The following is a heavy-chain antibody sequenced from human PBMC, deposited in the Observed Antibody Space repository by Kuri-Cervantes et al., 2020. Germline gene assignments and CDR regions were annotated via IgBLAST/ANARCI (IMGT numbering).Heavy chain of an antibody. D-gene: IGHD5-12*01. CDR3: ATLGWLREDLDFDY. Sequence: ASVKVSCKASGYTFTGYYMHWVRQAPGQGLEWMGWINPNSGNTGYAQKFQGRVTMTEDTSTDTAYMELSSLRSEDTAVYYCATLGWLREDLDFDYWGQGTLVTVSS. J-gene: IGHJ4*02. CDR1: GYTFTGYY. CDR2: INPNSGNT. V-gene: IGHV1-8*02.